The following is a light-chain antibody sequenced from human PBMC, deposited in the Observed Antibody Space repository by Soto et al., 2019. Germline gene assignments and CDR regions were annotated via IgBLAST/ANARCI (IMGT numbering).Light chain of an antibody. Sequence: AIQLTQSPSSLSGSVGDRVTITCRASQAIRTALGWYQQRPGKVPKLLIYAASTLQSGVPSRFSGSGSGTDFTLTISSLQPEDFATYYCLLDFRYFWAFGQGTKVDI. CDR2: AAS. CDR1: QAIRTA. CDR3: LLDFRYFWA. J-gene: IGKJ1*01. V-gene: IGKV1-6*01.